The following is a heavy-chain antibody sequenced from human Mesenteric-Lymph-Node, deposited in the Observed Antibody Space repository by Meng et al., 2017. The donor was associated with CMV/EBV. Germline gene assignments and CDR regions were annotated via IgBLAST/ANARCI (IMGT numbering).Heavy chain of an antibody. CDR3: ASARFLEWPLDH. Sequence: GGSLRLSCAASGLRFDDFAMHWVRQAPGKGLEWVAGISWNSDTIGYADSVKGRFTVSRDNAKNSLFVQLDSLGPEDTALYYCASARFLEWPLDHWGQGTLVTVSS. CDR2: ISWNSDTI. CDR1: GLRFDDFA. D-gene: IGHD3-3*01. V-gene: IGHV3-9*01. J-gene: IGHJ4*02.